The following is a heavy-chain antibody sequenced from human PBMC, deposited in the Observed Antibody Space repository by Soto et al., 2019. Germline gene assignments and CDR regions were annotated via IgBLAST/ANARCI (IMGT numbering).Heavy chain of an antibody. CDR1: GFTFSSYA. D-gene: IGHD3-10*01. CDR2: ISYDGSNK. CDR3: ARDMAGSPDYYYYGMDV. J-gene: IGHJ6*02. Sequence: GGSLRLSCAASGFTFSSYAMHWVRQAPGKGLEWVAVISYDGSNKYYADSVKGRFTISRDNSKNTLYLQMNSLRAEDTAVYYCARDMAGSPDYYYYGMDVWGQGTTVTVSS. V-gene: IGHV3-30-3*01.